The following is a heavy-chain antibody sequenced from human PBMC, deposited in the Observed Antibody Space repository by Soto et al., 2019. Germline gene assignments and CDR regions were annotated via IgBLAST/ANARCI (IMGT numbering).Heavy chain of an antibody. CDR1: GGTFSSYA. J-gene: IGHJ6*02. CDR3: TAKYCSSTSCYPDDYYYYGMDV. D-gene: IGHD2-2*01. Sequence: SVKVSCKASGGTFSSYAISWVRQAPGQGLEWMGGIIPIFGTANYAQKFQGRVTITADESTSTAYMELSSLRSEDTAVYYCTAKYCSSTSCYPDDYYYYGMDVWGQGTTVTVSS. V-gene: IGHV1-69*13. CDR2: IIPIFGTA.